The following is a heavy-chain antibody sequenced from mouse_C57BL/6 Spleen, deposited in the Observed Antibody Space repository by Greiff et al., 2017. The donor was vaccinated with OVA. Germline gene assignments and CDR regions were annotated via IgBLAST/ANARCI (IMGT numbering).Heavy chain of an antibody. CDR1: GFTFSSYA. V-gene: IGHV5-9-1*02. Sequence: EVKLVESGEGLVKPGGSLKLSCAASGFTFSSYAMSWVRQTPEKRLEWVAYISSGGDYIYYADTVKGRFTISRDNARNTLYLQRSSLKSEDSAMYYCTREITTVVYWYFDVWGTGTTVTVSS. CDR3: TREITTVVYWYFDV. D-gene: IGHD1-1*01. CDR2: ISSGGDYI. J-gene: IGHJ1*03.